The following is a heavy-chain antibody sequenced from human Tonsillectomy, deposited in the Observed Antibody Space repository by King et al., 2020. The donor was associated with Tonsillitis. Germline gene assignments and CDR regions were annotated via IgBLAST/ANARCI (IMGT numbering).Heavy chain of an antibody. CDR1: GGSISSYY. CDR3: ARRNYYDSSGYPYFDY. D-gene: IGHD3-22*01. J-gene: IGHJ4*02. CDR2: IYYSGST. V-gene: IGHV4-59*08. Sequence: QLQESGPGLVKPSETLSLTCTVSGGSISSYYWSWSRQPPGKGLGWIGYIYYSGSTNYNPSLKSRVTISVDTYKNQFSLKLNSGTAADSAVYYCARRNYYDSSGYPYFDYWGQGTLVTVSS.